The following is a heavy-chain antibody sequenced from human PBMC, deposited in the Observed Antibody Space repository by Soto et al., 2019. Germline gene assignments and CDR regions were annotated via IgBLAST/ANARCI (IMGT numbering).Heavy chain of an antibody. CDR1: GNSFTTYY. CDR3: ARGAVVVPNGLIAGMDV. D-gene: IGHD2-15*01. Sequence: ASVKVSCKASGNSFTTYYMHWVRQAPGQGLEWMGIINPSGGRTTYAQKFQERVTMTRDTSMSTVYMELSRLRSEDTAVYYYARGAVVVPNGLIAGMDVWGLGTTVTVSS. CDR2: INPSGGRT. J-gene: IGHJ6*02. V-gene: IGHV1-46*01.